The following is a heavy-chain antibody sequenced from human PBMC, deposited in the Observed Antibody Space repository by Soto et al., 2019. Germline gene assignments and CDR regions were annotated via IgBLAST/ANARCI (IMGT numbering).Heavy chain of an antibody. CDR1: GFTSSSYA. V-gene: IGHV3-30-3*01. D-gene: IGHD2-8*01. Sequence: GGSLRLSCAASGFTSSSYAMHWVRQAPGKGLEWVAVISYDGSNKYYADSVKGRFTISRDNSKNTLYLQMNSLRAEDTAVYYCARAGYCTNGVCYPYYYYGMDVWGQGTTVTVSS. CDR3: ARAGYCTNGVCYPYYYYGMDV. CDR2: ISYDGSNK. J-gene: IGHJ6*02.